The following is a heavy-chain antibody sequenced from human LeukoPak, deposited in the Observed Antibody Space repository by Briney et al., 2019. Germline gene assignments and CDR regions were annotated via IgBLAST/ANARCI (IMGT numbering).Heavy chain of an antibody. V-gene: IGHV4-59*01. CDR3: ARDSYYDTSGYFNGTFDM. CDR2: ISDSGDT. CDR1: GVSISSYY. Sequence: SETLSLTCTVSGVSISSYYWSWIRQPPGKGLEWIGHISDSGDTNYNPSLKGRVTISVDTSKKQFSLKLSSVTTADTAVYYCARDSYYDTSGYFNGTFDMWGQGTLVTVSS. J-gene: IGHJ3*02. D-gene: IGHD3-22*01.